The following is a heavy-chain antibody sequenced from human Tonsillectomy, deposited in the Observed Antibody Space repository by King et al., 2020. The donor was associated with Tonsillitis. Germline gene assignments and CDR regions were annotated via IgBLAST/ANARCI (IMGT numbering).Heavy chain of an antibody. Sequence: GYADSVKGRFTISRDDAKNSLYLQMNSLRAEDTALYYCARSDYIWGSYRSPLDYWGQGTLVTVSS. CDR3: ARSDYIWGSYRSPLDY. D-gene: IGHD3-16*02. J-gene: IGHJ4*02. V-gene: IGHV3-20*03.